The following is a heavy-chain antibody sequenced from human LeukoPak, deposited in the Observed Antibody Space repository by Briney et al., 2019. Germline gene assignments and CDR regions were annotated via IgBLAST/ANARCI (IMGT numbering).Heavy chain of an antibody. Sequence: GGSLRLSCAASGNYWMHWVRQAPGKGLVWVSHINSDGSWTSYADSVKGRFTIPKDNAKNTVYLQMNNLRAEDTAVYYCVSFYETYWGRGTLVTVSS. J-gene: IGHJ4*02. CDR1: GNYW. V-gene: IGHV3-74*01. D-gene: IGHD2/OR15-2a*01. CDR2: INSDGSWT. CDR3: VSFYETY.